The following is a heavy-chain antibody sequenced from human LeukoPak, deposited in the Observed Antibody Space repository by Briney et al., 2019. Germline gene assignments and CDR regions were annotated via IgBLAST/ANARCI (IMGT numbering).Heavy chain of an antibody. D-gene: IGHD4-17*01. V-gene: IGHV3-30*02. CDR1: GFTFSSYG. CDR3: ARTYGVQYYFDY. CDR2: IRYDGSNK. Sequence: PGGSLRLSCAASGFTFSSYGMHWVRQAPGKGLEWVAFIRYDGSNKYYADSVKGRFTISRDNSKNTLYLQMNSLRAEDTAVYYCARTYGVQYYFDYWGQGTLVTVSS. J-gene: IGHJ4*02.